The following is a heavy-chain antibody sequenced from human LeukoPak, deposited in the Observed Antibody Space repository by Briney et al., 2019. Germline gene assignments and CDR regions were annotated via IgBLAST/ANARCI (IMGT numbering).Heavy chain of an antibody. Sequence: ASVKVSCKASGYNFIGYYIHWVRQAPGQGLEWMGYINPRSGGTNYAPKFQGWVTMTRDTSITTAYMDMSRLTSDDTAAYYCATTRDYTDAFASWGQGTMVTVSS. J-gene: IGHJ3*01. D-gene: IGHD4-11*01. V-gene: IGHV1-2*04. CDR3: ATTRDYTDAFAS. CDR2: INPRSGGT. CDR1: GYNFIGYY.